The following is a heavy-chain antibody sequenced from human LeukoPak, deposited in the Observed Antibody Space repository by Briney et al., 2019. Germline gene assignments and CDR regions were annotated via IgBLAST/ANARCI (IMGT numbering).Heavy chain of an antibody. D-gene: IGHD1-7*01. Sequence: ASVKVPCKASGYTFTGYYMHWVRQAPGQGLEWTGRINPNSGGTNYAQKFQGRVTMTRDTSISTAYMELSRLRSDDTAVYYCASILTGTNYAFDIWGQGTMVTVSS. V-gene: IGHV1-2*06. CDR1: GYTFTGYY. CDR3: ASILTGTNYAFDI. CDR2: INPNSGGT. J-gene: IGHJ3*02.